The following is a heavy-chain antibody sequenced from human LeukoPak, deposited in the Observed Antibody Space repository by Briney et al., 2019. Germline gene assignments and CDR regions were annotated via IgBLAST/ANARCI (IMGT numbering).Heavy chain of an antibody. D-gene: IGHD3-22*01. Sequence: GGSLRLSCAVSGFSVSGNYMNWVRQAPGKGLEWVSVIYRGGDTYYADFVKGRFTISRDNSKNTLYLQMNSLRVEDTAVYYCARDRGAYFYETGYWGQGTLVTVSP. J-gene: IGHJ4*02. CDR3: ARDRGAYFYETGY. CDR1: GFSVSGNY. CDR2: IYRGGDT. V-gene: IGHV3-66*01.